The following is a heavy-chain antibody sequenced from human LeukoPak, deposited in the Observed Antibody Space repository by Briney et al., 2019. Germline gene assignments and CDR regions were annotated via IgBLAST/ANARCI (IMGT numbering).Heavy chain of an antibody. CDR3: ARDHLPFYVWGSYRFARGVDY. CDR1: GYTFTSYY. CDR2: INPSGGST. J-gene: IGHJ4*02. V-gene: IGHV1-46*01. Sequence: GASVKVSCKASGYTFTSYYMHWVRQAPGQGLEWVGIINPSGGSTSYAQKFQGRVTMTRDTSTSTVYMELSSLRYEDTAVYSCARDHLPFYVWGSYRFARGVDYWGQGTLVTVSS. D-gene: IGHD3-16*02.